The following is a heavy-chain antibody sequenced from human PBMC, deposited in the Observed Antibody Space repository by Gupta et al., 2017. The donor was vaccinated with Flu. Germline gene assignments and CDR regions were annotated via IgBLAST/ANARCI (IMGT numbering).Heavy chain of an antibody. CDR2: IYYTGHT. D-gene: IGHD6-13*01. Sequence: QPPEKGLEWIAIIYYTGHTLNNPSLKSRMSVSVETSKNQFSLKLSSVTAADTAVYYCARWARAAVPGIDAFDVWGQGTMVTVSS. V-gene: IGHV4-39*01. CDR3: ARWARAAVPGIDAFDV. J-gene: IGHJ3*01.